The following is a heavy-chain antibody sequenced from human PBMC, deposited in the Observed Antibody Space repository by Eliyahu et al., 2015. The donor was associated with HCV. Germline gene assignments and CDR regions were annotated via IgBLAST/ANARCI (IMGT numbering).Heavy chain of an antibody. CDR2: IHPSGAT. V-gene: IGHV4-31*03. D-gene: IGHD5-24*01. J-gene: IGHJ4*02. Sequence: QVQVQETGPGLVKPXQTLSVTCXVPDGFSXHYWXWIRQDPGKGLEWIGCIHPSGATYHNPSLRSRASMSFDTSKKQFSLNVTSVTAADTAIYYCVRGLDAYKCGYWVQGTLITVSS. CDR1: DGFSXHY. CDR3: VRGLDAYKCGY.